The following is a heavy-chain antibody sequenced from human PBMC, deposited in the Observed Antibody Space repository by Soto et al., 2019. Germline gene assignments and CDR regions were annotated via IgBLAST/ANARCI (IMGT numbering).Heavy chain of an antibody. CDR1: GFILNNAW. Sequence: EVHLVESGGGLVEPGGSLRLSCAASGFILNNAWRTWVRQAPGMGLEWVAHINSRPDGGTADYAASVKGRFTISRDDSRYTLYLQMNSLRIEDTSVYYCTTAGSRDWYFNLWGRGTLVTVSS. V-gene: IGHV3-15*01. J-gene: IGHJ2*01. CDR2: INSRPDGGTA. CDR3: TTAGSRDWYFNL.